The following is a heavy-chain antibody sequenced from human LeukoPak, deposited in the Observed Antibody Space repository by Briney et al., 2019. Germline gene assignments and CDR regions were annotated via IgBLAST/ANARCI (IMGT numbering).Heavy chain of an antibody. CDR2: IHYTGST. Sequence: PSETLSLTCTVSGDSIIGYYWSWIRQRPGKGLEWIGYIHYTGSTKYNPSLESRATISVDTSKNQFSLKLTSVTAADTAVYYCVRDTNSSGWRVWFDPWGQGTLVTVSS. CDR3: VRDTNSSGWRVWFDP. J-gene: IGHJ5*02. D-gene: IGHD6-19*01. CDR1: GDSIIGYY. V-gene: IGHV4-59*01.